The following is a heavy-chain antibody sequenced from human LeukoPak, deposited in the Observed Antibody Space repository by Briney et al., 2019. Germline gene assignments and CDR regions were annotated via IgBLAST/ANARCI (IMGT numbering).Heavy chain of an antibody. V-gene: IGHV3-48*03. CDR2: ISHSGRTI. Sequence: GGSLRLSCAASGFTFSNYELNWVRQAPGKGLEWVAYISHSGRTIYSADSVKGRFTISRDNAKNSLYLQMNSLRAEDTAVYYCARGVGSSWPGWFDPWGQGTLVTVSS. CDR1: GFTFSNYE. J-gene: IGHJ5*02. D-gene: IGHD6-13*01. CDR3: ARGVGSSWPGWFDP.